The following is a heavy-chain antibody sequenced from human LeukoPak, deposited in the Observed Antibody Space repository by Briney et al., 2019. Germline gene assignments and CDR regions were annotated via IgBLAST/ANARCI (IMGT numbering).Heavy chain of an antibody. D-gene: IGHD3-22*01. CDR2: ISGSGGNT. CDR3: ARGMSATSGYLELEY. CDR1: GFTFSSYA. J-gene: IGHJ4*02. V-gene: IGHV3-23*01. Sequence: PGGSLRLSCAASGFTFSSYAMSWVRQSPGKGLEWVSAISGSGGNTYSAGSVKGRCTISRDNSLQTLFLHMNSLRAEDTAVYYCARGMSATSGYLELEYWGQGALVTVST.